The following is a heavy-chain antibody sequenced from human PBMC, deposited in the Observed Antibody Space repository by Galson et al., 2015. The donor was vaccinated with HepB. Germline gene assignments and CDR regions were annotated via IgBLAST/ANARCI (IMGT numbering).Heavy chain of an antibody. CDR3: ARGLWGDILTGSEGYFDY. Sequence: SVKVSCKASGYTFTDYYMHWVRQAPGQGLEWMGWVVPNSGVTNYAQRFQGRVTMTRDTSISTAYMELNRLRSDDTAVYYCARGLWGDILTGSEGYFDYWGQGTLVTVSS. CDR2: VVPNSGVT. V-gene: IGHV1-2*02. J-gene: IGHJ4*02. D-gene: IGHD3-9*01. CDR1: GYTFTDYY.